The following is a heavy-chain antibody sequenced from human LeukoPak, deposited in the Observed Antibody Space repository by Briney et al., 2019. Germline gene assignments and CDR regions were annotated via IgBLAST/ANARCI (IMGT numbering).Heavy chain of an antibody. V-gene: IGHV1-69*06. CDR1: GYTFSSYA. CDR2: IIPIFGTA. CDR3: ATADTAMGY. Sequence: ASVKVSCKASGYTFSSYAMNWVRQAPGQGLEWMGGIIPIFGTANYAQKFQGRVTITADKSTSTAYMELSSLRSEDTAVYYCATADTAMGYWGQGTLVTVSS. J-gene: IGHJ4*02. D-gene: IGHD5-18*01.